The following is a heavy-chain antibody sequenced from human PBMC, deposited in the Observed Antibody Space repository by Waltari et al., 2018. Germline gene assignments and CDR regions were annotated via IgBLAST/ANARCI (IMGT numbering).Heavy chain of an antibody. V-gene: IGHV4-59*11. CDR1: GGSISSHY. CDR2: NYSSGYS. D-gene: IGHD3-10*02. CDR3: ARDSYVFNGWFNP. Sequence: QVQLQESGPGLLKPSETLSLTCTVSGGSISSHYWNWIRQSPGKGLEWIGNNYSSGYSSLNPSLKVRVSLSVDTSKNQFSMKLNSVTAADTAVYYCARDSYVFNGWFNPWGQGTLVTVSS. J-gene: IGHJ5*02.